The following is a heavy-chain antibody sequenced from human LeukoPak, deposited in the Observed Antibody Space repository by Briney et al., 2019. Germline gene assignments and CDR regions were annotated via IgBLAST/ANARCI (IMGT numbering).Heavy chain of an antibody. Sequence: GGSLRLSCAAAGLTFSSYAMGWVRQAPEKGLEWVSSITGSGDTTYYSDSVKGRFTISRDNSRNTLYLQMNSLRAEDTAVYYCAKDLRGPAAGTWYFDLWGRGTLVTVSS. V-gene: IGHV3-23*01. CDR3: AKDLRGPAAGTWYFDL. CDR2: ITGSGDTT. J-gene: IGHJ2*01. D-gene: IGHD6-13*01. CDR1: GLTFSSYA.